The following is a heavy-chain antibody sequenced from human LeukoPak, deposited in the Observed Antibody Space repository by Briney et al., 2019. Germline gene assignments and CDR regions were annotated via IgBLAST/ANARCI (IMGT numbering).Heavy chain of an antibody. V-gene: IGHV3-48*01. J-gene: IGHJ6*02. D-gene: IGHD3-16*01. CDR2: ISGGGGNI. CDR3: ARGGGLDV. Sequence: GGSLRLSCAASGFIFSSYSMNWVRQAPGKGLEWISYISGGGGNIHYADSVEGRFTISRDNAKNSVYLQMSNLRAEDTAVYFCARGGGLDVWGQGATVTVSS. CDR1: GFIFSSYS.